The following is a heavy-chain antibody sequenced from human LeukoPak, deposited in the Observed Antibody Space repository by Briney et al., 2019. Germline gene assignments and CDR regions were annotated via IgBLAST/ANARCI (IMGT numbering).Heavy chain of an antibody. CDR2: ISGSGGST. CDR1: GFTFSTYG. CDR3: AKRVYGDYFDY. D-gene: IGHD4-17*01. V-gene: IGHV3-23*01. J-gene: IGHJ4*02. Sequence: GGSLRLSCAASGFTFSTYGMSWVRQAPGKGLEWVSAISGSGGSTYYADSVKGRFTISRDNSKTTLYLQMNSLRAEDTAVYYCAKRVYGDYFDYWGQGTLVTVSS.